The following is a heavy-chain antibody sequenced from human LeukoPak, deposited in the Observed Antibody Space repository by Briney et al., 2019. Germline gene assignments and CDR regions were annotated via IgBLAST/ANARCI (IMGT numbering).Heavy chain of an antibody. CDR2: IRYDGSNK. Sequence: GGSLRLSCAASGFTFSSYGMHWVRQAPGKGLEWVAFIRYDGSNKYYADSVKGRFTISRDNSKNTLYLQMNSLRAEDTAVYYCAKDQEEYQLLYWFDPWGQGTLVTVSS. D-gene: IGHD2-2*01. J-gene: IGHJ5*02. V-gene: IGHV3-30*02. CDR3: AKDQEEYQLLYWFDP. CDR1: GFTFSSYG.